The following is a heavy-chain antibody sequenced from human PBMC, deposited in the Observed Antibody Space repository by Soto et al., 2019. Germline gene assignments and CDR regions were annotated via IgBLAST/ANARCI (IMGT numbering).Heavy chain of an antibody. J-gene: IGHJ5*02. CDR3: ASVRQYYYDSSGYYVLPFDP. Sequence: SVKVSCKASGGTFSSYAISWVRQAPGQGLEWMGGIIPIFGTANYAQKFQGRVTITADESTSTAYMELSSQRSEDTAVYYCASVRQYYYDSSGYYVLPFDPWGQGTLVTVSS. CDR2: IIPIFGTA. V-gene: IGHV1-69*13. CDR1: GGTFSSYA. D-gene: IGHD3-22*01.